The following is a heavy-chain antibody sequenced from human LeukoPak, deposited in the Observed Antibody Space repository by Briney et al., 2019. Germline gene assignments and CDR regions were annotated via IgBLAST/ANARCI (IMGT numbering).Heavy chain of an antibody. CDR3: ARVGVEMATINDY. Sequence: PGGSLRLSCAASGFTFSSYEMNWVRQAPGKGLEWVSYISSSGSTIYYADSVKGRFTTSRDNAKNSLYLQMNSLRAEDTAVYYCARVGVEMATINDYWGQGTLVTVSS. V-gene: IGHV3-48*03. CDR1: GFTFSSYE. J-gene: IGHJ4*02. D-gene: IGHD5-24*01. CDR2: ISSSGSTI.